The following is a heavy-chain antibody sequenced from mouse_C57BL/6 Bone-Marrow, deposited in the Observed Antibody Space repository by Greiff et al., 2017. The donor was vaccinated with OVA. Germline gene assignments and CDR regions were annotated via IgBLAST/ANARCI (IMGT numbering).Heavy chain of an antibody. D-gene: IGHD4-1*01. Sequence: VQLQQSGAELVRPGASVKLSCKASGYTFTDYYINWVKQRTGQGLEWIARIYPGSGNTYYNEKFKGKATLTAEKSSSTAYMQLSSLTSEDSAVYFCARDWDLGDYWGQGTSVTVSS. CDR3: ARDWDLGDY. V-gene: IGHV1-76*01. J-gene: IGHJ4*01. CDR1: GYTFTDYY. CDR2: IYPGSGNT.